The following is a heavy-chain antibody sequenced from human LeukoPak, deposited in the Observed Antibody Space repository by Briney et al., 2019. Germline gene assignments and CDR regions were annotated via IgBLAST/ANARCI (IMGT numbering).Heavy chain of an antibody. CDR2: INYSGSN. Sequence: SETLSLTCTVSGGSISSYYWTWIRQPPGKGLQWIGNINYSGSNKYNPSLKSRVTISVDTSKNQFSLKMSSVTAADTAVYYCARWYYDSSGYRYFDYWGQGTLVTVSS. CDR3: ARWYYDSSGYRYFDY. V-gene: IGHV4-59*01. D-gene: IGHD3-22*01. CDR1: GGSISSYY. J-gene: IGHJ4*02.